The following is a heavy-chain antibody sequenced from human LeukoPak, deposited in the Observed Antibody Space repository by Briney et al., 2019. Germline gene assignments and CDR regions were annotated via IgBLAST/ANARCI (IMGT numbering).Heavy chain of an antibody. D-gene: IGHD4-17*01. CDR3: AKGARGDTVTSIVGLNWFDP. CDR2: ISYDGSHK. J-gene: IGHJ5*02. V-gene: IGHV3-30*18. CDR1: GITFRSYG. Sequence: GGPLRLSCAASGITFRSYGMHWVRQAPGKGLEWVAAISYDGSHKYYADSVKGRFSISRDNSKNTLYLQMNSLRADDRAVYYCAKGARGDTVTSIVGLNWFDPWGQGTLVTVSS.